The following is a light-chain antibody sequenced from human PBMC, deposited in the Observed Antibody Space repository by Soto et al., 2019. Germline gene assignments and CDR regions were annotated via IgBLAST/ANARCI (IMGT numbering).Light chain of an antibody. J-gene: IGLJ2*01. CDR3: QSYDSSLSGSV. Sequence: QLVLTQPPSVAGAQGQRVTISCTGSSSNIGTGYNVHWYQQIPGTAPKLLIYGNSNRPSGVPDRFSGSKSGTSASLAITGLRAEDDADYYCQSYDSSLSGSVFGGGTKLTVL. CDR2: GNS. V-gene: IGLV1-40*01. CDR1: SSNIGTGYN.